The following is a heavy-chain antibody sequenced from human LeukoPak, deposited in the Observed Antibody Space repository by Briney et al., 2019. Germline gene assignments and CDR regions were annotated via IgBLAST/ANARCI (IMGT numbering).Heavy chain of an antibody. Sequence: ASVKVSCKASGYTFTSYDINWVRQATGQGLEWMGWMNPNSGNTGYAQKFQGRVTMTRNTSISTAYMELSSLRSEDAAVYYCARGPYSSGWYSDYWGEGTLVTVSS. D-gene: IGHD6-19*01. CDR1: GYTFTSYD. J-gene: IGHJ4*02. V-gene: IGHV1-8*01. CDR2: MNPNSGNT. CDR3: ARGPYSSGWYSDY.